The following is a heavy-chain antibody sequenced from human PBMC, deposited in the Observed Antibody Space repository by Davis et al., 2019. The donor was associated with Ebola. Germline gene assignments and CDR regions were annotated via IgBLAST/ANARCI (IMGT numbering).Heavy chain of an antibody. Sequence: GESLKIPCAASGFTFSSYWMSWVRQAPGKGLEWVANIKQDGSEKYYVDSVKGRFTISRDNAKNSLYLQMNSLRAEDTAVYYCAKCYGDYFSYYYYGMDVWGQGTTVTVSS. D-gene: IGHD4-17*01. CDR1: GFTFSSYW. J-gene: IGHJ6*02. CDR3: AKCYGDYFSYYYYGMDV. CDR2: IKQDGSEK. V-gene: IGHV3-7*01.